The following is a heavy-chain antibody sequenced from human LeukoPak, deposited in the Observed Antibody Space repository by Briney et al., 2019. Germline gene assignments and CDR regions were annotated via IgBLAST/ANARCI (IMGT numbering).Heavy chain of an antibody. CDR3: ARHVLDYYYYYMDV. CDR2: IYYSGST. V-gene: IGHV4-39*01. J-gene: IGHJ6*03. CDR1: GGSISSSSYY. Sequence: SETLSLTCTVSGGSISSSSYYWGWIRQPPGKGLEWIGSIYYSGSTYYNPSLKSRVTISVDTSKNQFSLKLSSVTAADTAVYCCARHVLDYYYYYMDVWGKGTTVTVSS.